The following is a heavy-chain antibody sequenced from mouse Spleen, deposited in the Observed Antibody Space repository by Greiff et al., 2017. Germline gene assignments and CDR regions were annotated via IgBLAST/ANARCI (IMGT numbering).Heavy chain of an antibody. J-gene: IGHJ4*01. CDR2: IYPGSGST. V-gene: IGHV1-55*01. CDR1: GYTFTSYW. Sequence: VQLQQPGAELVKPGASVKMSCKASGYTFTSYWITWVKQRPGQGLEWIGDIYPGSGSTNYNEKFKSKATLTVDTSSSTAYMQLSSLTSEDSAVYYCAREDSYYSYCYAMDYWGQGTSVTVSS. CDR3: AREDSYYSYCYAMDY. D-gene: IGHD2-12*01.